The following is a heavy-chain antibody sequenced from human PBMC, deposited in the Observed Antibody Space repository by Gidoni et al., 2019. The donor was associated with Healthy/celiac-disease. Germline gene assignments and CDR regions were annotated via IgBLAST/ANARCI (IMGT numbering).Heavy chain of an antibody. V-gene: IGHV3-7*03. D-gene: IGHD3-16*02. Sequence: EVQLLESGGGLVPPGGSLRLSCAPSLFPFRRYCMSWCRQAPGKGLAWVANIKQDGSEKYYVDSVKGRFTISRDNAKNSLYLQMNSLRAEDTAVYYCARDSMITFGGVIAFDYWGQGTLVTVSS. CDR1: LFPFRRYC. CDR2: IKQDGSEK. J-gene: IGHJ4*02. CDR3: ARDSMITFGGVIAFDY.